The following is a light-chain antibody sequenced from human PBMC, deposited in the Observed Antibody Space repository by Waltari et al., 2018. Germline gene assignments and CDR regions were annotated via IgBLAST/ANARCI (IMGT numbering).Light chain of an antibody. J-gene: IGLJ3*02. Sequence: QSVLTQPPSVSGAPGQRVTISCTGRRSNIGAGLDVQWYKQLPGTAPKLLLCGNVRRPAGVPDGISRAEAGTSASRAITGLQAEAEALYDCQSYDNSLSGFWIFGGGTKLTVL. CDR2: GNV. V-gene: IGLV1-40*01. CDR1: RSNIGAGLD. CDR3: QSYDNSLSGFWI.